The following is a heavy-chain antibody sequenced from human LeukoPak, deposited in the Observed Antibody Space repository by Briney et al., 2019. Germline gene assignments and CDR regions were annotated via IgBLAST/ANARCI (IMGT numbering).Heavy chain of an antibody. V-gene: IGHV1-18*01. D-gene: IGHD4-11*01. CDR2: ISAYNGNT. Sequence: ASVKVSCKASGFTFTSFGFSWVRQAPGQGLEWMGWISAYNGNTNYAQNLQGRVTMTTDASTSTVYMELRSLRSDDTATYYCGRWRESSNWPPGYLQYWGQGALVIVSS. CDR3: GRWRESSNWPPGYLQY. J-gene: IGHJ1*01. CDR1: GFTFTSFG.